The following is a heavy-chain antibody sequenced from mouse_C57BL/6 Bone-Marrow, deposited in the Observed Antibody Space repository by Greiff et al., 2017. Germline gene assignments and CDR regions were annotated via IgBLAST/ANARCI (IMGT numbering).Heavy chain of an antibody. CDR2: INPSSGYT. Sequence: QVQLQQSGAELAKPGASVKLSCKASGYTFTSYWMHWVKQRPGQGLEWIGYINPSSGYTKYNQKFKDKATLTADKSSRTAYMQLSSLTYEDSAVYYCARRRAYPFFDYWGQGTTLTVSS. V-gene: IGHV1-7*01. CDR1: GYTFTSYW. CDR3: ARRRAYPFFDY. J-gene: IGHJ2*01. D-gene: IGHD3-3*01.